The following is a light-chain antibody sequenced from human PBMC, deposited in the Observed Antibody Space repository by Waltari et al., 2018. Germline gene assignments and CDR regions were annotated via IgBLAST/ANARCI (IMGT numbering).Light chain of an antibody. J-gene: IGKJ1*01. CDR2: WAS. CDR3: QQYAITPWT. CDR1: QSVLYSPNNKNY. Sequence: DIVMTQSPESLTVSLGARATINCKSSQSVLYSPNNKNYLVWYQQKPGQPPKWLIYWASTRESGVPDRFSGSGSGTDFTLTISSLQAEDVAVYYCQQYAITPWTFGQGTKVEIK. V-gene: IGKV4-1*01.